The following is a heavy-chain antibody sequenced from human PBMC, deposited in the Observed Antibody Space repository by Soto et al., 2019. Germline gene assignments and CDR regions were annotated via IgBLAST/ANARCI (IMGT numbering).Heavy chain of an antibody. CDR1: GYTFTSYG. CDR3: ARDSMGWPEFDY. V-gene: IGHV1-18*01. D-gene: IGHD2-15*01. CDR2: ISAYNGNT. J-gene: IGHJ4*02. Sequence: ASVKVSCKASGYTFTSYGISCVRQAPGQGLEWMGWISAYNGNTNYAQKLQGRVTMTTDTSTSTAYMELRSLRSDDTAVYYCARDSMGWPEFDYWGQGTLVTVSS.